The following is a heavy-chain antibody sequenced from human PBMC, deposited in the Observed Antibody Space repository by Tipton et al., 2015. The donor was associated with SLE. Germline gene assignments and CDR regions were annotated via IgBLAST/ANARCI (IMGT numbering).Heavy chain of an antibody. CDR3: ARGVTGTRRAFDY. D-gene: IGHD1-7*01. CDR2: IYHSGST. Sequence: TLSLTCAVSGGSISSGGYSWSWIRQPPGKGLEWIGYIYHSGSTYYNPSLKSRVTISVDRSKNQFSLKLSSVTAADTAVYYCARGVTGTRRAFDYWGQGTLVTVSS. J-gene: IGHJ4*02. CDR1: GGSISSGGYS. V-gene: IGHV4-30-2*01.